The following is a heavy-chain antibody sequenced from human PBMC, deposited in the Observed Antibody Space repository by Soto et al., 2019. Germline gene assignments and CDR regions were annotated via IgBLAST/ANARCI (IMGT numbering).Heavy chain of an antibody. J-gene: IGHJ6*02. CDR2: ISRNSDTV. Sequence: EVQLVDSGGGLIQPGRSLRLTCAASGFTFDDFAMHWVRQVPGKGLEWVAGISRNSDTVDYAVSVKGRFIISRDNANNFLSLQMNSLRPEDTAIYYCAKAGAAFNYYSPMAVWGQGTPVTVSS. D-gene: IGHD3-22*01. V-gene: IGHV3-9*01. CDR1: GFTFDDFA. CDR3: AKAGAAFNYYSPMAV.